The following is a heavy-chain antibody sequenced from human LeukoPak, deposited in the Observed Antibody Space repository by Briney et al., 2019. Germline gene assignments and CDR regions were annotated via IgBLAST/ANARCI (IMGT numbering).Heavy chain of an antibody. D-gene: IGHD2-15*01. V-gene: IGHV3-23*01. CDR3: ARLYRFCSGGTCYTDTAYYFDY. Sequence: GGSLRLSCVAPGFTFSNYAMSWVRQAPGKGLEWVSTISGSGGNTYYTDSVKGLYTISRANSKNTLSLQMNSLRAEDTAVYYCARLYRFCSGGTCYTDTAYYFDYWGQGTLVTVSS. CDR2: ISGSGGNT. J-gene: IGHJ4*02. CDR1: GFTFSNYA.